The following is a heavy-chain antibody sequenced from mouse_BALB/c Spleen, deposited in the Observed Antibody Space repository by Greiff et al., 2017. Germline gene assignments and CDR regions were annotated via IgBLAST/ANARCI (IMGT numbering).Heavy chain of an antibody. CDR2: ISNLAYSI. CDR3: ARFYDGYYGFAY. V-gene: IGHV5-15*02. D-gene: IGHD2-3*01. CDR1: GFTFSDYG. Sequence: EVKLMESGGGLVQPGGSRKLSCAASGFTFSDYGMAWVRQAPGKGPEWVAFISNLAYSIYYADTVTGRFTISRENAKNTLYLEMSSLRSEDTAMYYYARFYDGYYGFAYWGQGTLVTVSA. J-gene: IGHJ3*01.